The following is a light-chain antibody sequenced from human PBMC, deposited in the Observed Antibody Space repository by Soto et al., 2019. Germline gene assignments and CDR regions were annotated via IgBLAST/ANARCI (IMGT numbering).Light chain of an antibody. CDR2: WAS. Sequence: DIVMTQSPDSLAVSLGERATINCKSSQSVLYSSNNKNYLAWYQQKPGQPPKLLIYWASTRESGVPDRFSGSGSWTDFTLTISSLQAEDVAVYYCQQYYSTPLTFGGGTKGEIK. CDR3: QQYYSTPLT. CDR1: QSVLYSSNNKNY. V-gene: IGKV4-1*01. J-gene: IGKJ4*01.